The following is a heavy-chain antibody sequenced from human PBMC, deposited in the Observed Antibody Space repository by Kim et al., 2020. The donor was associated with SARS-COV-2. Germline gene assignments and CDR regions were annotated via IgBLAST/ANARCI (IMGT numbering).Heavy chain of an antibody. V-gene: IGHV3-30*01. CDR3: ARDSYGMDV. J-gene: IGHJ6*02. CDR2: SNK. Sequence: SNKYYVASVTGRFTISRDNSKNTLYLQMNSLRAEDTAVYYCARDSYGMDVWGQGTTVTVSS.